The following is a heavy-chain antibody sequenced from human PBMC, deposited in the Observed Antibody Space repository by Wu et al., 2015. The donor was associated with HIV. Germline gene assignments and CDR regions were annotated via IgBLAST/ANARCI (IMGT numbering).Heavy chain of an antibody. V-gene: IGHV1-46*03. CDR2: IYPPDGST. Sequence: QVQLVQFGAEVKKPGSSVKITCKASGYTFTNYYIHWVRQAPGQRLEWMGLIYPPDGSTSYPQNFQGGVTMTRDTSTSTVYMELTSLRFEDTAIYYCTRGQRLIRGAFDIWGQCTTVIVSS. CDR1: GYTFTNYY. D-gene: IGHD6-25*01. J-gene: IGHJ3*02. CDR3: TRGQRLIRGAFDI.